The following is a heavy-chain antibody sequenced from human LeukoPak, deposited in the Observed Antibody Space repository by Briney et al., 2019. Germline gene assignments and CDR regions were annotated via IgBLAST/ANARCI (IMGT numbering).Heavy chain of an antibody. CDR2: IYYSGST. V-gene: IGHV4-59*01. CDR3: ARAVPSWTSYGMDV. Sequence: SETLSLTCTVSGGSISSYYWSWIRQPPGKGLEWIGYIYYSGSTNYNPSLKSRVTISVDTSKNQFSLKLSPVTAADTAVYYCARAVPSWTSYGMDVWGQGTTVTVSS. CDR1: GGSISSYY. J-gene: IGHJ6*02. D-gene: IGHD2-2*01.